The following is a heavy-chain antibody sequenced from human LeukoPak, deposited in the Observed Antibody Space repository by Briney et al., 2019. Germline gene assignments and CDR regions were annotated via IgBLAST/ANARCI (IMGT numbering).Heavy chain of an antibody. CDR2: VGSGGTR. CDR1: GFNFNIYT. V-gene: IGHV3-23*01. D-gene: IGHD2-2*01. J-gene: IGHJ4*02. Sequence: PGVSLTLSCAASGFNFNIYTLSWVRQAQGKGLEWIAAVGSGGTRYYTASVKGRFTISRDNSGNTVSMQMDRLRADDTAMFYCAKMRAMPREAYHFDRRGQGTLVAVSS. CDR3: AKMRAMPREAYHFDR.